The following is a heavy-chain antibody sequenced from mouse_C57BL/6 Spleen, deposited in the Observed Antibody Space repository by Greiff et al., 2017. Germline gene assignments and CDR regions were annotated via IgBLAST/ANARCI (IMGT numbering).Heavy chain of an antibody. J-gene: IGHJ2*01. V-gene: IGHV1-69*01. Sequence: QVQLQQPGAELVMPGASVKLSCKASGYTFTSYWMHWVKQRPGQGLEWIGEIDPSDSYTNYNQKFKGKSTLTVDKSSSTAYMQLSSLTSEDSAVDYCASGDGSSPYYWGQGTTLTVSS. CDR3: ASGDGSSPYY. D-gene: IGHD1-1*01. CDR2: IDPSDSYT. CDR1: GYTFTSYW.